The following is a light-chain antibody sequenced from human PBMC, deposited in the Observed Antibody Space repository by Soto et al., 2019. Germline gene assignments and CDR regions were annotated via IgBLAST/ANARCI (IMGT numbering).Light chain of an antibody. Sequence: DLQMTQSPSSLSASVGDRVTITCRASQSISSYLNWYQQKPGKAPKLLIYAASSLQRGVPSRFSGSGSGTHFTLTISSLQPEDFATYYCQQSYSTPRTFGQGTKLEIK. CDR2: AAS. CDR3: QQSYSTPRT. CDR1: QSISSY. J-gene: IGKJ2*02. V-gene: IGKV1-39*01.